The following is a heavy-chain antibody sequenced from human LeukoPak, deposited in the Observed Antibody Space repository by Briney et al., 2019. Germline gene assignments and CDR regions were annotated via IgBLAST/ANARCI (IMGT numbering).Heavy chain of an antibody. CDR1: GDSISSYY. V-gene: IGHV4-59*04. CDR3: AGGSIFGAIRPFDY. Sequence: SETLSLTCTVSGDSISSYYWSWIRQPPGKGLEWIGYIYHSGSTYYNPSLKSRVTISVDRSKDQFSLKLSSVTAADTAVYYCAGGSIFGAIRPFDYWGQGTLVTVSS. J-gene: IGHJ4*02. CDR2: IYHSGST. D-gene: IGHD3-3*01.